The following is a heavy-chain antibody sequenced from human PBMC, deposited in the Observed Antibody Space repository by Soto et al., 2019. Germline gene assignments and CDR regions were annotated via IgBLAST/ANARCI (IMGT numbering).Heavy chain of an antibody. CDR3: AKDLGSSSLFYYYYRMDV. J-gene: IGHJ6*02. V-gene: IGHV3-66*01. Sequence: GGSLRLSCAASGISVSRNYMSWVRQAPGKGLECVSVIYNGGSTNYADSVKGRFTISRDNSKNTLYLQMNSLRAEDTAVYYCAKDLGSSSLFYYYYRMDVWGQGTTVTVSS. CDR1: GISVSRNY. CDR2: IYNGGST. D-gene: IGHD6-13*01.